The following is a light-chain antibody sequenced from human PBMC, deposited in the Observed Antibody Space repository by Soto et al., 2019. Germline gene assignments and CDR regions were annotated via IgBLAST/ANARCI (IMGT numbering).Light chain of an antibody. V-gene: IGKV3-11*01. J-gene: IGKJ3*01. CDR2: DAS. CDR1: QSVSSY. CDR3: QQRSNL. Sequence: EMVLSQSRATLSLSKKERATLSCRASQSVSSYLAWYQQKPGQAPRLLIYDASNRATGIPARFSGSGSGTDFTLTISSLEPEDFAVYYCQQRSNLFGPGTKVDIK.